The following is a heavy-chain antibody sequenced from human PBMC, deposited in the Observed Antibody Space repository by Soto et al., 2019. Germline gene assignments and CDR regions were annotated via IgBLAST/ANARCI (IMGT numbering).Heavy chain of an antibody. V-gene: IGHV3-7*01. CDR3: VQVWFGY. Sequence: EVQLVESGGGLVQPGGSLRLSCEVSGFNFSDYWMSWVRQAPGKGLEWVANIKEDGNEKDYVDSVKGRFTIFRDNAKNSVYLHMNSLRAEDTAVYYCVQVWFGYWGQGNLVTVSS. CDR2: IKEDGNEK. D-gene: IGHD5-18*01. J-gene: IGHJ4*02. CDR1: GFNFSDYW.